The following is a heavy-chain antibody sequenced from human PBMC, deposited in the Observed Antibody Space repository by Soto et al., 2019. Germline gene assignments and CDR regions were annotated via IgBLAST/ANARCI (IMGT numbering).Heavy chain of an antibody. CDR2: INPSGGST. CDR3: ATPHDYGDYVWGY. J-gene: IGHJ4*02. V-gene: IGHV1-46*03. D-gene: IGHD4-17*01. Sequence: QVQLVQSGAEVKKPGASVKVSCKASGYTFTSYYIHWVRQAPGQGLEWMGIINPSGGSTSYAQKFQGRATLTRDTSTSTGYMELSSLRSEDTAVYYCATPHDYGDYVWGYWGQGTLVTVSS. CDR1: GYTFTSYY.